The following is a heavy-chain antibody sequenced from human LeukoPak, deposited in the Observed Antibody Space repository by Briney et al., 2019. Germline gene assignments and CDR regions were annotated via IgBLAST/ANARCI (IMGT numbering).Heavy chain of an antibody. CDR1: RFTFSTYG. Sequence: GGSLRLSCAASRFTFSTYGMHWVRQAPGEGLEWVALISYDGINKYYADSVKGRFTISRDNSKSTLYVQMNSLRAEDTAVYYCARGGPLRTFDYWGQGTLVTVSS. J-gene: IGHJ4*02. CDR3: ARGGPLRTFDY. CDR2: ISYDGINK. V-gene: IGHV3-30*03.